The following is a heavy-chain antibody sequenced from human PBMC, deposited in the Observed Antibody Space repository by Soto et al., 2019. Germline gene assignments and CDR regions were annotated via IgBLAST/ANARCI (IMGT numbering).Heavy chain of an antibody. CDR1: GGSISSYY. Sequence: SETLSLTCTVSGGSISSYYWSWIRQPPGKGLEWIGYIYYSGSTNYNPSLKSRVTISVDTSKNQFSLKLSSVTAADTAVYYCARDGGYCSGGSCQGPGFWFDPWGQGTLVTVSS. J-gene: IGHJ5*02. D-gene: IGHD2-15*01. CDR3: ARDGGYCSGGSCQGPGFWFDP. CDR2: IYYSGST. V-gene: IGHV4-59*01.